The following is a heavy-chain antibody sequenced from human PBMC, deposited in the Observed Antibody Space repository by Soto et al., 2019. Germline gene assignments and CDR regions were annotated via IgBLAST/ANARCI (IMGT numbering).Heavy chain of an antibody. CDR1: GFTFSSYA. D-gene: IGHD3-22*01. V-gene: IGHV3-30-3*01. Sequence: SLRLSCAASGFTFSSYAMHWVRQAPGKGLEWVAVISYDGSNKYYADSVKGRFTISRDNSKNTLYLQMNSLRAEDTAVYYCARDLGSYYDSSGYSFGLFDYWGQGTLVTVSS. J-gene: IGHJ4*02. CDR3: ARDLGSYYDSSGYSFGLFDY. CDR2: ISYDGSNK.